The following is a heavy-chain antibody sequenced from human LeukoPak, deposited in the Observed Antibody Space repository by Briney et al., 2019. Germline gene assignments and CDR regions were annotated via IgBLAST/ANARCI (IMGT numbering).Heavy chain of an antibody. CDR3: ARDSAGWEH. J-gene: IGHJ1*01. Sequence: PGGALRLSCAASGFTFSTYWMSWVRQAPGKGLEWVANIKQDGSEKYYVDSVKGRFTISRDNAKNSLYLQMNSLRPEDTAVYYCARDSAGWEHWGPGTLVTVSS. CDR1: GFTFSTYW. D-gene: IGHD3-9*01. V-gene: IGHV3-7*01. CDR2: IKQDGSEK.